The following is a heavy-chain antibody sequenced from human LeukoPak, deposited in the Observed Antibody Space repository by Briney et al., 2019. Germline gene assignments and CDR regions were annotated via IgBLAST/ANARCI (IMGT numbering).Heavy chain of an antibody. J-gene: IGHJ4*02. V-gene: IGHV3-11*04. CDR1: GFTFSDYY. Sequence: GGSLRLSCAASGFTFSDYYMSWIRQAPGKGLEWVSYISSSGSTIYYADSVKGRFTISRDNAKNSLYLQMNSLRAEDTAVYYCARVDPPSYYDFWCGYPKCLDYWGQGTLVTVSS. CDR3: ARVDPPSYYDFWCGYPKCLDY. CDR2: ISSSGSTI. D-gene: IGHD3-3*01.